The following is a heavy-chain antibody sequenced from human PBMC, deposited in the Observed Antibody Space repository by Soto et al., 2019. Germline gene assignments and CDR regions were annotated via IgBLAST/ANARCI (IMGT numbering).Heavy chain of an antibody. V-gene: IGHV3-30-3*01. J-gene: IGHJ6*02. CDR1: GFTFRSYD. CDR2: ASYDGSNK. CDR3: ARDVESGSSQYYYYYYGMDV. D-gene: IGHD1-26*01. Sequence: QGQLVESGGGVVQPGRSLRLSCAASGFTFRSYDIHWVRQAPGKGLEWVAVASYDGSNKYYADSVKGRFTISRDNSKNTLYLQMNSLRAEDTAVYYCARDVESGSSQYYYYYYGMDVWGQGTTVTVSS.